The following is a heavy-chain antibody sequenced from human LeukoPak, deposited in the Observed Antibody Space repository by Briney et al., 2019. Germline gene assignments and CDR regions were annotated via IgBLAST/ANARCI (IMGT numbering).Heavy chain of an antibody. Sequence: GGSLRLSCAASGFTFSSYSMNWVRQAPGKGLEWVSSISSSSSYIYYADSVKGRFTISRDNAKNSLYLQMNSLRAEDTAVYYCARQAIAAAGTGVYYMDVWGKGTTVTVSS. V-gene: IGHV3-21*01. CDR3: ARQAIAAAGTGVYYMDV. CDR1: GFTFSSYS. J-gene: IGHJ6*03. CDR2: ISSSSSYI. D-gene: IGHD6-13*01.